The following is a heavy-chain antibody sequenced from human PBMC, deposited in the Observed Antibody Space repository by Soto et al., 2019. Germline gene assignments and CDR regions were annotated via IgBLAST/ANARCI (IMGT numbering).Heavy chain of an antibody. Sequence: EVQLVESGGGLVQPGGSLRLSCAASGFTFSNYWMNWVRQAPGKGLEWVANIKQDGSQKYYVDSVKGRFTVSRDNAKNSLYLQMNSLRADDTAVYYCGGGTGFDYWGQGTLVTVSS. CDR1: GFTFSNYW. CDR2: IKQDGSQK. J-gene: IGHJ4*02. V-gene: IGHV3-7*01. CDR3: GGGTGFDY. D-gene: IGHD1-1*01.